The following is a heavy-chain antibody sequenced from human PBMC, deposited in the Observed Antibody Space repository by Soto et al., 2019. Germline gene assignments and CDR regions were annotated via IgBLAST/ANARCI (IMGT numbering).Heavy chain of an antibody. CDR3: ARGTDDFWNPTYYYYYGTDV. CDR1: GYTFTSYY. J-gene: IGHJ6*02. D-gene: IGHD3-3*01. Sequence: ASVKVSCKASGYTFTSYYMHWVRQAPGQGLEWMGIINPSGGSTSYAQKFQGRVTMTRDTSTSTVYMELSSLRSEDTAVYYCARGTDDFWNPTYYYYYGTDVWGQGTTVTVSS. CDR2: INPSGGST. V-gene: IGHV1-46*01.